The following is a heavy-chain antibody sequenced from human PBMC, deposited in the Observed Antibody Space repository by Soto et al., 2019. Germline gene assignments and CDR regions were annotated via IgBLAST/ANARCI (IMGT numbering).Heavy chain of an antibody. Sequence: QMQLVQSGPEVKKPGTSVKVSCKASGFTFTSSAVQWVRQARGQRLEWIGWIVVGSGNTNYAQKFQERVTITRDMSTSTAYMALSSLRSEDTAVYYCAAGPDVTIETNLEIWGQGTMVTVSS. J-gene: IGHJ3*02. CDR2: IVVGSGNT. CDR3: AAGPDVTIETNLEI. CDR1: GFTFTSSA. D-gene: IGHD3-10*01. V-gene: IGHV1-58*01.